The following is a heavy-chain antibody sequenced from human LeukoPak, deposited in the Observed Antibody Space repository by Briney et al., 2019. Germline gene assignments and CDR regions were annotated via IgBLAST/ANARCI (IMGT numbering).Heavy chain of an antibody. CDR1: GFTFSRYG. V-gene: IGHV3-33*01. CDR3: ARDPPMYYYDEPGSRDAFDI. CDR2: IWYDGSNI. J-gene: IGHJ3*02. Sequence: GGSLRLSCAASGFTFSRYGMHWVRQAPGKGLEWVAVIWYDGSNIYYAESVKGRFTISRDNSKNTLHLQMNSLRAEDTAVYYCARDPPMYYYDEPGSRDAFDIWGQGTMVTVSS. D-gene: IGHD3-22*01.